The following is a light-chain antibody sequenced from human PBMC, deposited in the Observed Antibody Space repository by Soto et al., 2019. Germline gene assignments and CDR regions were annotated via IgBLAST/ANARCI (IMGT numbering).Light chain of an antibody. Sequence: DIVLTQSPGTLSLSPGERATLSCRASQSVASSYLGWYQQKPGQAPRLLIYGASNRATGIPDRFSGSGSGTDFTLTISRLEPEDFAVYYCQQYVGSAPLTXGGGTKV. J-gene: IGKJ4*01. CDR1: QSVASSY. CDR2: GAS. CDR3: QQYVGSAPLT. V-gene: IGKV3-20*01.